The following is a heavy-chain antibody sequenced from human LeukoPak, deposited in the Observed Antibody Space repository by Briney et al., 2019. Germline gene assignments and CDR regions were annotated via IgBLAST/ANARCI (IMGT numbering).Heavy chain of an antibody. D-gene: IGHD5-12*01. J-gene: IGHJ4*02. CDR2: IIPIFGTT. CDR3: ARAWLRLNPYFDY. V-gene: IGHV1-69*06. Sequence: SVKVSCKASGGTFNSYAISWVRQAPGQGLEWMGGIIPIFGTTNYARKFRGRVTLTADKSTRTAYMELSSLRSEDTAVYYCARAWLRLNPYFDYWGQGTLVTVSS. CDR1: GGTFNSYA.